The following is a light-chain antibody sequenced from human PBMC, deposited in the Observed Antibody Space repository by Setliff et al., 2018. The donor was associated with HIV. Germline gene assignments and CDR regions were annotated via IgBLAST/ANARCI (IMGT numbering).Light chain of an antibody. CDR2: WAS. V-gene: IGKV4-1*01. J-gene: IGKJ4*01. CDR3: QQNYNTPLT. Sequence: DIVMTQSPDSLAVSLGERATINCKSSQSLFYNSNNKNYLAWYQQTPGQPPKLLIYWASTRESGVPDRFSGSGSGTDFTLTISSLQAEDVAVYYCQQNYNTPLTFGGGTKVDIK. CDR1: QSLFYNSNNKNY.